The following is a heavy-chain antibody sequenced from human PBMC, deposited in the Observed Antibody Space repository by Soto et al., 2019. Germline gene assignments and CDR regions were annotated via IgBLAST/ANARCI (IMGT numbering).Heavy chain of an antibody. J-gene: IGHJ6*04. V-gene: IGHV3-30-3*01. D-gene: IGHD2-21*01. CDR3: TRDRAEGDLQKSYYYYYGMDV. Sequence: GGSLRLSGAASGFTFSSYAMHWVRQAPGKGLEWVAVISYDGSNKYYADSVKGRFTISSDNSKNTLYLQMNSLRADDTASYYCTRDRAEGDLQKSYYYYYGMDVWGKGTTVTASS. CDR2: ISYDGSNK. CDR1: GFTFSSYA.